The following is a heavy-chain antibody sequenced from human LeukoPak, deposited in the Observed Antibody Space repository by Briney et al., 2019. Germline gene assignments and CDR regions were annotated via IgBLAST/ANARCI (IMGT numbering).Heavy chain of an antibody. Sequence: TGGSLRLSCAASGFTFSDHYMDWVRQAPGKGLEWVGRTRNKANSYTTEYAASVKGRFTISRDDSKNSLYLQMNSLKTEDTAVYYCAMGSLYLDLWGRGTLVTVSS. CDR2: TRNKANSYTT. D-gene: IGHD3-16*01. V-gene: IGHV3-72*01. CDR1: GFTFSDHY. J-gene: IGHJ2*01. CDR3: AMGSLYLDL.